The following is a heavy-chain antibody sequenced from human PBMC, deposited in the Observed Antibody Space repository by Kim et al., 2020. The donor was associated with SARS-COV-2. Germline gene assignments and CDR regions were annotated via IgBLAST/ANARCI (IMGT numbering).Heavy chain of an antibody. V-gene: IGHV4-34*01. J-gene: IGHJ4*02. CDR3: ARVHCSGGSCYSRYFDY. D-gene: IGHD2-15*01. Sequence: RKSRVTISVDTSKNQFARKLSSVTAADTAVYYCARVHCSGGSCYSRYFDYWGQGTLVTVSS.